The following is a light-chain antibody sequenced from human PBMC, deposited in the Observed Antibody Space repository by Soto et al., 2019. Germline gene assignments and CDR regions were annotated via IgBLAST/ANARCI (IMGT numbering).Light chain of an antibody. J-gene: IGLJ2*01. CDR2: NYD. V-gene: IGLV1-40*01. Sequence: QSVLTQPPSVSGAPGHKISISCIGSTSNIGANYDVHWYQHLPGTAPKLLIYNYDNRPSGVPDRFSGSKSGTSASLAITGLQADDEGDYYCQAYDSSLRASLFGGGTKVTVL. CDR3: QAYDSSLRASL. CDR1: TSNIGANYD.